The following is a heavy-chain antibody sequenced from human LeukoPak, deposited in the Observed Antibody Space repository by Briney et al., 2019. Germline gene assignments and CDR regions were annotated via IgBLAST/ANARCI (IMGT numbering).Heavy chain of an antibody. J-gene: IGHJ4*02. CDR2: ISGRSDNT. V-gene: IGHV3-23*01. Sequence: GGSLRLSCAASGFIFSSYAMYWVRQAPGKGLEWVSAISGRSDNTYYADSVKGRFTLSRDSSKNTLYLQMNSLRADDTAVYYCAKWGDYDVLTGYYVSDFWGQGTLVTVSS. CDR3: AKWGDYDVLTGYYVSDF. CDR1: GFIFSSYA. D-gene: IGHD3-9*01.